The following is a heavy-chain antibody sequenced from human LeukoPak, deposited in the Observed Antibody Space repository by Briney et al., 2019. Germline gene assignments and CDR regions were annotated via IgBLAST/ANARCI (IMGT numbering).Heavy chain of an antibody. CDR2: ISSSSSTI. J-gene: IGHJ4*02. V-gene: IGHV3-48*02. D-gene: IGHD3-22*01. CDR3: ARDDTGYDSSGYSYY. CDR1: GFTFSSYS. Sequence: LTGGSLRLSCAASGFTFSSYSMTWVRQAPGKGLEWVSYISSSSSTIYYADSVKGRFTISRDNAKNSLYLQMNSLRDEDTAVYYCARDDTGYDSSGYSYYWGQGTLVTVSS.